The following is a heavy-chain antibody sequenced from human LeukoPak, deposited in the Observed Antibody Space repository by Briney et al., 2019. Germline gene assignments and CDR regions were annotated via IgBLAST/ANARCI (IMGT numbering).Heavy chain of an antibody. D-gene: IGHD3-22*01. Sequence: ASVKVSCKASGYTFTGYYTHWVRQAPGQGLEWMGWINPNSGGTNYAQKFQGRVTMTRDTSISTASMELSRLRSDDTAVYYCARTGNGDSSGYYYRYYFDYWGQGTLVTVSS. CDR3: ARTGNGDSSGYYYRYYFDY. CDR1: GYTFTGYY. J-gene: IGHJ4*02. CDR2: INPNSGGT. V-gene: IGHV1-2*02.